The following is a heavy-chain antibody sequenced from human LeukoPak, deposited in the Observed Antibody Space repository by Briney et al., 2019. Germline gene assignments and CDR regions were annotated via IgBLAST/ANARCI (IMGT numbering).Heavy chain of an antibody. Sequence: ASVKVSCKASGYTFTSYDINWVRQATGQGLEWMGWMNPNSGNTGYAQKFQGRVTMTRNTSISTAYMELSSLRSEDTAVYYCARESSGTQKGDDAFDIWGQGTMVTVSS. J-gene: IGHJ3*02. V-gene: IGHV1-8*01. D-gene: IGHD1-26*01. CDR1: GYTFTSYD. CDR2: MNPNSGNT. CDR3: ARESSGTQKGDDAFDI.